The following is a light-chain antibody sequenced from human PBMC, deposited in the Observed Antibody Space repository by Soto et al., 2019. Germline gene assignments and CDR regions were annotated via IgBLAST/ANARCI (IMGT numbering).Light chain of an antibody. J-gene: IGLJ2*01. CDR3: SSYTSSSTLVG. CDR2: EVN. V-gene: IGLV2-14*01. CDR1: SSDVGGYNY. Sequence: QSALTQPASVSGSPGQSITISCTGTSSDVGGYNYVSWYQHHPGKAPKLMIYEVNNRPSGVSNRFYGSKSGNTASLTISGLQDEDEADYYCSSYTSSSTLVGFGGGTKLTVL.